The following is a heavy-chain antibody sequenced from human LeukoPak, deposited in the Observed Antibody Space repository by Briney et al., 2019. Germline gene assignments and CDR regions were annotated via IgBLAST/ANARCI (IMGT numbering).Heavy chain of an antibody. CDR2: ISYDGSNK. D-gene: IGHD2-2*01. V-gene: IGHV3-30*01. CDR1: GFTFSSYA. J-gene: IGHJ1*01. Sequence: GRSLRLSCAASGFTFSSYAMHWVRQAPGKGLEWVAVISYDGSNKYYADSVKGRFTISRDNSKNTLYLQMNSLRAEDTAVYYCARDGGYCSSTSCYSCCYFQHWGQGTLVTVSS. CDR3: ARDGGYCSSTSCYSCCYFQH.